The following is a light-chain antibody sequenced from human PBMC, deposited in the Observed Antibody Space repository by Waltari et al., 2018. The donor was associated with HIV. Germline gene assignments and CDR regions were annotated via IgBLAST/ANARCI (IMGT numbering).Light chain of an antibody. V-gene: IGKV3-15*01. CDR2: GAS. CDR3: QQYHNWPPWT. J-gene: IGKJ1*01. CDR1: QSIANN. Sequence: EIVMTQSPATLSVSPGEGATPSCRASQSIANNLAWYQQKPGQPPRLLIYGASTRATGIPARFSGSGSGTEFTLTISSLQSGDFAVYYCQQYHNWPPWTFGQGTKVEI.